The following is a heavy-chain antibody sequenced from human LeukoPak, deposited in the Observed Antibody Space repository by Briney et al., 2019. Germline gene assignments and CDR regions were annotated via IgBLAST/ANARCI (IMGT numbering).Heavy chain of an antibody. Sequence: GGSLRLSCAASGFIVSHNYMTWVRQAPGKGLEWISVIYIDGTTYYADSVKGRFTISRDQTNNTLYLQMNTLRDEDTAVYYCARGPRYSFYWGQGTLVSVSS. CDR2: IYIDGTT. CDR1: GFIVSHNY. CDR3: ARGPRYSFY. J-gene: IGHJ4*02. D-gene: IGHD6-13*01. V-gene: IGHV3-53*01.